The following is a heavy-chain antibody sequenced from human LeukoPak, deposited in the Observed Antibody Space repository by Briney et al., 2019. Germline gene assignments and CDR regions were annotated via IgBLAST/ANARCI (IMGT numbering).Heavy chain of an antibody. CDR2: ISSNGGST. Sequence: GGSLRLSCAASGFTFNSYAMHWVRQAPGKGLEYVSAISSNGGSTYYANSVKGRFTISRDNSKNTLYLQMGSLRAEDMAVYYCARGYYDFWSGYSTYFDYWGQGTLVTVSS. CDR3: ARGYYDFWSGYSTYFDY. CDR1: GFTFNSYA. D-gene: IGHD3-3*01. J-gene: IGHJ4*02. V-gene: IGHV3-64*01.